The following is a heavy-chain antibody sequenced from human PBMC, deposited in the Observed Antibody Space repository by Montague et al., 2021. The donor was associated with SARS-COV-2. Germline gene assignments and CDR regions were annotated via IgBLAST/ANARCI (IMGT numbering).Heavy chain of an antibody. CDR3: AREGYRSGSFYIDY. CDR1: GVSFSNYV. Sequence: SLRLSCAASGVSFSNYVMNWVRQAPGKGLEWLTFISHDESNHRYADSVKGRFTISRDNSKNTLYLQMDSLRPKDTAVYYCAREGYRSGSFYIDYWGQGTLVTVSS. CDR2: ISHDESNH. J-gene: IGHJ4*01. V-gene: IGHV3-30*03. D-gene: IGHD1-26*01.